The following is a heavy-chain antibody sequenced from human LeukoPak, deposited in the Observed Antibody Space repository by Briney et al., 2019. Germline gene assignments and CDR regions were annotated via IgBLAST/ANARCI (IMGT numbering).Heavy chain of an antibody. V-gene: IGHV4-59*11. Sequence: PSETLSLTCTVSGGSISSHYWSWIRQPPGKGLEWIGYIYYSGSTNYNPSLKSRVTITVDTSKNQFSLKLSSVTAADTAVYYCASTFYDFWSGYHTGLRFDYWGQGTLVTVSS. CDR3: ASTFYDFWSGYHTGLRFDY. CDR1: GGSISSHY. CDR2: IYYSGST. J-gene: IGHJ4*02. D-gene: IGHD3-3*01.